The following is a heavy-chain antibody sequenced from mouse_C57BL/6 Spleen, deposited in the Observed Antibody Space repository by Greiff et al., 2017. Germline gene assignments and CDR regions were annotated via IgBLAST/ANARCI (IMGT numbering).Heavy chain of an antibody. D-gene: IGHD1-1*01. J-gene: IGHJ2*01. CDR2: INPSSGYT. Sequence: VQLMESGAELARPGASVKMSCKASGYTFTSYTMHWVKQTPGQGLEWIGYINPSSGYTKYNQKFKDKATLTADKSSSTAYMQLSSLTSEDSAVYYCARSRFNYYGSSFDYWGQGTTLTVSS. V-gene: IGHV1-4*01. CDR1: GYTFTSYT. CDR3: ARSRFNYYGSSFDY.